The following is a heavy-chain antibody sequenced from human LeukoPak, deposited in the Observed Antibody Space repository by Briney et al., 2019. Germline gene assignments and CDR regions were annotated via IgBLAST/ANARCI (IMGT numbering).Heavy chain of an antibody. CDR1: GYTFTGYY. J-gene: IGHJ4*02. V-gene: IGHV1-2*02. CDR3: ASFSSGWYPSSGY. D-gene: IGHD6-19*01. Sequence: ASVKVSCKASGYTFTGYYMHWARQAPGQGLEWMGWINPNSGGTNYAQKFQGRVTMTRDTSISTAYMELSRLRSDDTAVYYCASFSSGWYPSSGYWGQGTLVTVSS. CDR2: INPNSGGT.